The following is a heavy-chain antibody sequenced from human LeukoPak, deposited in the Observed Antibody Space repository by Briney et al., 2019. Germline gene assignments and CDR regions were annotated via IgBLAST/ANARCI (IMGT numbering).Heavy chain of an antibody. CDR2: ISSSSSYI. CDR3: ARESVYYYYGMDV. CDR1: GFTFSSYS. V-gene: IGHV3-21*01. Sequence: GGSLRLSWAASGFTFSSYSMNWVRQAPGKGLEWVSSISSSSSYIYYADSVKGRFTISRDNAKNSLYLQMNSLRAEDTAVYYCARESVYYYYGMDVWGQGTTVTASS. J-gene: IGHJ6*02.